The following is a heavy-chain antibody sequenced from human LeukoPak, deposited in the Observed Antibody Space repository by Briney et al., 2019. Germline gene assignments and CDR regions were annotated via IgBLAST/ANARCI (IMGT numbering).Heavy chain of an antibody. CDR2: IGSSSSPI. Sequence: GGSLRLSCAASGFTFSTYSLNWVRQAPGKGLEWLSYIGSSSSPIYYADSVKGRFTISRDNAKNSLYLQMNGLREYDTAVYYFASSSWGNYQGYWGQGTLVPVSS. CDR3: ASSSWGNYQGY. CDR1: GFTFSTYS. V-gene: IGHV3-48*02. J-gene: IGHJ4*02. D-gene: IGHD3-16*01.